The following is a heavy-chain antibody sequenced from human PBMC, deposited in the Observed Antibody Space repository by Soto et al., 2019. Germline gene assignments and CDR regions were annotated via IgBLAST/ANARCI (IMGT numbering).Heavy chain of an antibody. Sequence: QVQLQQWGAGLLKPSETLSLTCAVYGGSFGGYYWSWIRQPPGKGLEWIGEINHSGSTNYNPSLKSRVTISVDTSKNQFSLKLSSVTAADTAVYYCARGRGYSSSLVDYYYYYYMDVWGKGTTVTVSS. J-gene: IGHJ6*03. V-gene: IGHV4-34*01. D-gene: IGHD6-6*01. CDR2: INHSGST. CDR1: GGSFGGYY. CDR3: ARGRGYSSSLVDYYYYYYMDV.